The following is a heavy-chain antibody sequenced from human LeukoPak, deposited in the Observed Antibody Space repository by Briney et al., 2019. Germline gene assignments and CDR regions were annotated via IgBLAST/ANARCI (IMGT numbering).Heavy chain of an antibody. CDR2: IYYSGST. V-gene: IGHV4-59*08. J-gene: IGHJ1*01. Sequence: SETLSLTCTASGGSISSYYWSWIRQPPGKGLEWIGYIYYSGSTNYNPSLKSRVTISVDTSKNQFSLKLSSVTAADTAVYYCARLQSGGYFQHWGQGTLVTVSS. CDR3: ARLQSGGYFQH. CDR1: GGSISSYY. D-gene: IGHD3-3*01.